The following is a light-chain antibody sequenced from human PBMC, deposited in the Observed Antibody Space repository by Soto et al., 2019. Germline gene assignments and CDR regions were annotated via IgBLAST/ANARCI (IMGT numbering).Light chain of an antibody. CDR1: SSDVGGYNF. J-gene: IGLJ1*01. CDR2: DVN. CDR3: SSYAGGSNV. Sequence: SVLTQPPSASGSPGQSVTISCTGTSSDVGGYNFLSWYQQHPGKAPKLMIYDVNKRPSGVPDRFSASKSGNTASLTVSGLQSEDEADYYCSSYAGGSNVFGAGTKVTVL. V-gene: IGLV2-8*01.